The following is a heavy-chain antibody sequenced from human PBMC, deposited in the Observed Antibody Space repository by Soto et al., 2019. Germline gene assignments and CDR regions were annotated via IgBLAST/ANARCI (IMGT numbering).Heavy chain of an antibody. CDR1: GYTFTSYG. CDR3: ARDIVVVVASTHEGDWFDP. Sequence: QVQLVQSGAEVKKPGASVKVSCKASGYTFTSYGISWVRQAPGQGLEWMGWISAYNGNTNYAQKLQGRVTMTTDTPTSTAYIELRSLRSDDTAVYYCARDIVVVVASTHEGDWFDPWGQGTLVTVSS. D-gene: IGHD2-15*01. CDR2: ISAYNGNT. J-gene: IGHJ5*02. V-gene: IGHV1-18*01.